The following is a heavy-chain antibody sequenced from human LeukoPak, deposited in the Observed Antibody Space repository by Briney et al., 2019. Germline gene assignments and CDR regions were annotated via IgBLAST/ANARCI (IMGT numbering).Heavy chain of an antibody. Sequence: GGSLRLSCAASGFTFSSYAMHWVRQAPGKGLGWVAVISYDGSNKYYADSVKGRFTISRDNSKNTLYLQMNSLRAEDTAVYYCARGLFRYYYYYGMDVWGQGTTVTVSS. D-gene: IGHD2-21*01. CDR3: ARGLFRYYYYYGMDV. J-gene: IGHJ6*02. CDR1: GFTFSSYA. V-gene: IGHV3-30*04. CDR2: ISYDGSNK.